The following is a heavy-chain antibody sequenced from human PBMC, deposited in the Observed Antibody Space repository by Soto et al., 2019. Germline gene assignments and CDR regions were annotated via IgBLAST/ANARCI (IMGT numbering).Heavy chain of an antibody. D-gene: IGHD2-2*01. CDR1: GYIXSGYY. V-gene: IGHV1-2*02. Sequence: SXKVSFTASGYIXSGYYINLVRQAPGQGLEWMGWINPNSGDTSYLQKFQGRVSMTTETSINTDYMELSRVRSDETAVYYCARPYCSSNSCQNWFDSWGQGTLGTVS. J-gene: IGHJ5*01. CDR3: ARPYCSSNSCQNWFDS. CDR2: INPNSGDT.